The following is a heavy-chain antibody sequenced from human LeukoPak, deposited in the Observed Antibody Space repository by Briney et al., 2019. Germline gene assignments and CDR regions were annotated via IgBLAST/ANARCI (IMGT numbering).Heavy chain of an antibody. Sequence: KTGGSLRLSCAASGFTFSSYSMNWVRQAPGKGLEWVSSISSSSSYIYYADSVKGRFTISRDNAKNSLYLQMNSLRAEDTAVYYCARGLGGLSQWGIAVAHGIWGQGTMVTVSS. V-gene: IGHV3-21*01. J-gene: IGHJ3*02. CDR1: GFTFSSYS. CDR2: ISSSSSYI. CDR3: ARGLGGLSQWGIAVAHGI. D-gene: IGHD6-19*01.